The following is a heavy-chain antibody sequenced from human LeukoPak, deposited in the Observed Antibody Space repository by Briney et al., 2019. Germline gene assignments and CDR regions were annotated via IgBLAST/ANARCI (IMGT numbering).Heavy chain of an antibody. D-gene: IGHD6-13*01. CDR3: ARTRRESGCGSNWLFYY. CDR2: INWDDDK. J-gene: IGHJ4*02. Sequence: SGPALVKPTPTLTLTCTFSGFSLSTTGMWVSWIRQPPGKALEWLAVINWDDDKYHSTSLKTRLTISKDTSKNQVVLTMTDMDPVDTATYYCARTRRESGCGSNWLFYYWGQGTLFTVSS. V-gene: IGHV2-70*01. CDR1: GFSLSTTGMW.